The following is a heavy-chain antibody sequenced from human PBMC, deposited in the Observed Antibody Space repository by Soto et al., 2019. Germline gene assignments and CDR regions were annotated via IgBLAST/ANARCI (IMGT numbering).Heavy chain of an antibody. D-gene: IGHD3-10*01. CDR1: GGSISSGDYY. J-gene: IGHJ4*02. V-gene: IGHV4-30-4*01. CDR2: IYYSGST. Sequence: SETLSLTCTVSGGSISSGDYYWSWIRQPPGKGLEWVGYIYYSGSTYYNPSLKSRVTISVDTSKNQFSLMLSSVTAADTAVYYCAREGSYQLGSHIDYWGQGTLVNVSS. CDR3: AREGSYQLGSHIDY.